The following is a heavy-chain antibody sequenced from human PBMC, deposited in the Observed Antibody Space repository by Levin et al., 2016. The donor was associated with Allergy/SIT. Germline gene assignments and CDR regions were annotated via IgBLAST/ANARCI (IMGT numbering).Heavy chain of an antibody. J-gene: IGHJ4*02. V-gene: IGHV1-18*01. CDR2: ISAYNGNT. CDR1: GYTFTSYG. D-gene: IGHD3-9*01. CDR3: ARDSQRDYDILTPQGSFDY. Sequence: ASVKVSCKASGYTFTSYGISWVRQAPGQGLEWMGWISAYNGNTNYAQKLQGRVTMTTDTSTSTAYMELRSLRSDDTAVYYCARDSQRDYDILTPQGSFDYWGQGTLVTVSS.